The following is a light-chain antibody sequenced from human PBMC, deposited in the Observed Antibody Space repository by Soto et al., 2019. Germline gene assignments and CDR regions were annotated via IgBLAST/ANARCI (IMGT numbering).Light chain of an antibody. V-gene: IGLV2-18*02. J-gene: IGLJ1*01. CDR2: EVT. Sequence: QSVLTQPPSVSGSPGQSVTISCTGTSSDVGSYNRVSWYHQPPGTAPKLIIYEVTNRPSGVPDRFSGSKSGNTASLTISGFQAEDEADYYCRSYTLSSTYVFGTGTKDTVL. CDR3: RSYTLSSTYV. CDR1: SSDVGSYNR.